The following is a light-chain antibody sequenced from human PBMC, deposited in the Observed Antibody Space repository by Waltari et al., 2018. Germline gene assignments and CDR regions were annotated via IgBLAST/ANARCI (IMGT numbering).Light chain of an antibody. CDR2: DVS. J-gene: IGLJ2*01. V-gene: IGLV2-11*02. Sequence: QSALTQPRSVSGSPGQSVTISCTGTSSDVGVYNYVSWYQQHPGQAPKLMIYDVSKRPSGVPDRFSGSKSGNTASLTISGLQAEDEADYYCCSYAGSYVVFGGGTKLTVL. CDR1: SSDVGVYNY. CDR3: CSYAGSYVV.